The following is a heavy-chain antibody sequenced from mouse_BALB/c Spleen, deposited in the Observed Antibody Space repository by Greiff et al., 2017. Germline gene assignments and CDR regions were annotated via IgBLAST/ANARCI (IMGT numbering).Heavy chain of an antibody. Sequence: VQLVESGPGLVAPSQSLSITCTVSGFSLTSYGVHWVRQPPGKGLEWLGVIWAGGSTNYNSALMSRLSISKDNSKSQVFLKMNSLQTDDTAMYYCAREGDDGYFAWFAYWGQGTLVTVSA. CDR2: IWAGGST. V-gene: IGHV2-9*02. J-gene: IGHJ3*01. D-gene: IGHD2-3*01. CDR3: AREGDDGYFAWFAY. CDR1: GFSLTSYG.